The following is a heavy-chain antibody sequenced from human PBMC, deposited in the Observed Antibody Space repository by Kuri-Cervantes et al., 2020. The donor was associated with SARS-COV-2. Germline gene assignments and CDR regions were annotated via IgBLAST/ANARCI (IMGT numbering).Heavy chain of an antibody. D-gene: IGHD2-2*01. J-gene: IGHJ4*02. V-gene: IGHV1-18*01. CDR2: ISAYNGNT. CDR3: AMALRYQLPSY. Sequence: ASVKVSCKASGYTFTSYGISWVRQAPGQGLEWMGWISAYNGNTNYAQKLQGRVTMTTDTSTSTVYMELRSLRSDDTAVYYCAMALRYQLPSYWGQGTLVTVSS. CDR1: GYTFTSYG.